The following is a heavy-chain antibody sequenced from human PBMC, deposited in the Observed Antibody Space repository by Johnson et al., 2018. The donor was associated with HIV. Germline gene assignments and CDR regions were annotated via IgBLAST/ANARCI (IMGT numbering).Heavy chain of an antibody. Sequence: QAQLVEPGGGLVTPGGSLRLSCAASGFTFRNAWMSWVRQAPGKGLERVAFIRFDGSIEYHRDSAKGRFSISSDNSKKTMYLQMNSLRPEDTSVYYCAKTLGYDSSGYHDGFDIWGQGTMVSVSS. CDR3: AKTLGYDSSGYHDGFDI. CDR1: GFTFRNAW. V-gene: IGHV3-30*02. D-gene: IGHD3-22*01. CDR2: IRFDGSIE. J-gene: IGHJ3*02.